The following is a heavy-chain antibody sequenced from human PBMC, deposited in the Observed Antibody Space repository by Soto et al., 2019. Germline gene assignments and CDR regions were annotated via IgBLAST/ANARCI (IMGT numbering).Heavy chain of an antibody. CDR2: IHYSGST. CDR1: GDSIGTTHSY. D-gene: IGHD2-8*01. J-gene: IGHJ4*02. Sequence: SETLSLTCTVSGDSIGTTHSYWAWIRQSPGKGLEWIGNIHYSGSTYYMPSLRSRVTLSVDTSKNQFSLRLTSVTAEDTAVYYCARHEGNGNVWPLDYWGQGILVS. CDR3: ARHEGNGNVWPLDY. V-gene: IGHV4-39*01.